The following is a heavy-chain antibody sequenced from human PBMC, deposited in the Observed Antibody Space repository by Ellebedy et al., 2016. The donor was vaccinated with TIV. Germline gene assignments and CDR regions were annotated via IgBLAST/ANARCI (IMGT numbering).Heavy chain of an antibody. D-gene: IGHD2-2*01. CDR1: GFTFRSNW. CDR2: INSNGSST. Sequence: PGGSLRLSCAASGFTFRSNWMHWVRQVPGKGLVWFSRINSNGSSTSFADSVKGRFTFSRDNAKTTLYLQMNSLGAEDTAVYYCASLHAVEGPFNYDYGVDVWGQGTMVTVSS. J-gene: IGHJ6*02. V-gene: IGHV3-74*01. CDR3: ASLHAVEGPFNYDYGVDV.